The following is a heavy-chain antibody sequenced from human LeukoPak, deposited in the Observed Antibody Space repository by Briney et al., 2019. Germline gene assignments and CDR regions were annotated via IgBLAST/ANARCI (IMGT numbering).Heavy chain of an antibody. J-gene: IGHJ4*02. CDR2: ITDNGRKT. D-gene: IGHD3-10*01. V-gene: IGHV3-23*01. CDR3: AKITVATTPSY. Sequence: GGSLRLSCAASGLTFSSYAMNWVRQASGKGLEWVSGITDNGRKTYYADSVKGRFSISRDNSKNTLYLQMSDLRAEDTAVYYCAKITVATTPSYWGQGTLVTVSS. CDR1: GLTFSSYA.